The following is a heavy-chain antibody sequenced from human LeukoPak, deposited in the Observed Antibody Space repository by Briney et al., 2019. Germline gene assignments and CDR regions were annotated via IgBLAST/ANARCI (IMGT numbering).Heavy chain of an antibody. D-gene: IGHD3-10*01. J-gene: IGHJ4*02. CDR1: GGSFSGYY. V-gene: IGHV4-34*01. CDR3: ARVVGGSGSYYLDY. Sequence: SETLSLTCAVYGGSFSGYYWSWIRQPPGKGLEWIGEINHSGSTNYNPSLKSRVTISVDTSKSQFSLKLSSVTAADTAVYYCARVVGGSGSYYLDYWGQGTLVTVSS. CDR2: INHSGST.